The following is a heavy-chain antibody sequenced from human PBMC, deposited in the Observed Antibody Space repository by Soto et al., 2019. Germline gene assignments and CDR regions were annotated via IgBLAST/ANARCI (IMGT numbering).Heavy chain of an antibody. CDR1: GASVTSDTSY. V-gene: IGHV4-61*01. Sequence: PSETLSLTCAVSGASVTSDTSYWSWIRQPPGKGLEWIGYISYSGSTKYNPSLNSRVAISVDTSKNQFSLKLSSVTAADTALYYCAKGGSHWFDPWGQGVLVTVSS. D-gene: IGHD3-10*01. CDR3: AKGGSHWFDP. J-gene: IGHJ5*02. CDR2: ISYSGST.